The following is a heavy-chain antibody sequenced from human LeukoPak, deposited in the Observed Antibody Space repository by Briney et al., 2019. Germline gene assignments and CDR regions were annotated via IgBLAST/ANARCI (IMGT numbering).Heavy chain of an antibody. J-gene: IGHJ5*02. CDR1: GYTFTSYD. D-gene: IGHD1-26*01. V-gene: IGHV1-8*03. Sequence: ASVKVSCKASGYTFTSYDINWVRQATGQGLEWMGWMNPNSGNTGYAQKFQGRVTITRNTSISTAYMELSSLRSEDTAVYYCARAGTVWWLPGGTYWFDPWGQGTLVTVSS. CDR2: MNPNSGNT. CDR3: ARAGTVWWLPGGTYWFDP.